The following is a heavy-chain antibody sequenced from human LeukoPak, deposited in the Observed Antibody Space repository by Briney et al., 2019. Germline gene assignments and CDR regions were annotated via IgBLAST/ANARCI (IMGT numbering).Heavy chain of an antibody. CDR2: ISSGGST. CDR1: GLTVSSNY. V-gene: IGHV3-66*01. CDR3: ATYSGSYGFDY. D-gene: IGHD1-26*01. Sequence: GPSLRLSCAASGLTVSSNYMSWVRQAPGKGLEWVSLISSGGSTYYADSVRGRFTISRDNSKNTLYLQMNSLRAEDTAVYYCATYSGSYGFDYWGQGTLVTVSS. J-gene: IGHJ4*02.